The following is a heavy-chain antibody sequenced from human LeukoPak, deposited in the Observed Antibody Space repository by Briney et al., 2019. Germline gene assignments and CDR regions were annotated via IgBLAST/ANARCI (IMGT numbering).Heavy chain of an antibody. V-gene: IGHV3-23*01. CDR3: AKTDYDFWSGRAYYFDY. J-gene: IGHJ4*02. Sequence: RTGGSLRLSCAASGFTFSSYAMSWVRQAPGKGLEWVSAISGSGGSTYYADSVKGRFTISRDNSKNTLYLQMNSLRAEDTAVYYCAKTDYDFWSGRAYYFDYWGQGTLVTVSS. CDR1: GFTFSSYA. D-gene: IGHD3-3*01. CDR2: ISGSGGST.